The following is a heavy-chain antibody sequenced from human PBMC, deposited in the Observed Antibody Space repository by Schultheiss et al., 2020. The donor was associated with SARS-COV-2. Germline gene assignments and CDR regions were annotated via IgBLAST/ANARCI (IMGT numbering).Heavy chain of an antibody. V-gene: IGHV3-21*05. CDR1: GFTFSSYW. Sequence: GGSLRLSCAASGFTFSSYWMSWVRQAPGKGLEWVSYISSSSSYTNYADSVKGRFTISRDNSKNTLYLQMNSLRVEDTAVYYCARGAAAGLYYYYYYGMDVWGQGSTITVAS. D-gene: IGHD6-13*01. CDR2: ISSSSSYT. CDR3: ARGAAAGLYYYYYYGMDV. J-gene: IGHJ6*02.